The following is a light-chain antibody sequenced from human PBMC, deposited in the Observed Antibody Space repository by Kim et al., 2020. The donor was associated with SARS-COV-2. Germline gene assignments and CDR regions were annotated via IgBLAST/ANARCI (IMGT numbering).Light chain of an antibody. J-gene: IGKJ2*01. Sequence: LSPGDRATLAWGASQSVSGNSVAWYQQRPGQAPRLLIYGASSRATGIPDRFSGSGSGTEFSLTISRLEAEDFAVYYCQQCGTSPYTFGQGTKLEI. CDR1: QSVSGNS. V-gene: IGKV3-20*01. CDR2: GAS. CDR3: QQCGTSPYT.